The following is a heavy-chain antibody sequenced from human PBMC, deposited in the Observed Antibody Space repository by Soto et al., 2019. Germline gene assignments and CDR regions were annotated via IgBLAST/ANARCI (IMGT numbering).Heavy chain of an antibody. V-gene: IGHV3-23*01. Sequence: GGSLRLSCAASGFSFGSYSMSWVRQAPGKGLEWVSAISGSGGSTYYADTVKGRYTNARDNTKNAMYLQMNSLRAEDTAVYYCAKGTAWTLNPDPPGYWGQGTLVTVSS. J-gene: IGHJ4*02. D-gene: IGHD3-16*02. CDR2: ISGSGGST. CDR1: GFSFGSYS. CDR3: AKGTAWTLNPDPPGY.